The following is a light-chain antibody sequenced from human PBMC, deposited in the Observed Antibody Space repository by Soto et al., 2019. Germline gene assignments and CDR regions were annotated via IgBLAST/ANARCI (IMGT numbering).Light chain of an antibody. V-gene: IGKV3-11*01. CDR3: HQRAGWPPT. CDR1: QSVSSH. J-gene: IGKJ4*01. Sequence: EILLTQSPGTLSLSPWERATLSCRASQSVSSHFVAGYQQKPGQAPRVLISDASNRDTGIPDRFSGSGSGTDITLTINSLEPEDFAVYFCHQRAGWPPTFGGGTKVDIK. CDR2: DAS.